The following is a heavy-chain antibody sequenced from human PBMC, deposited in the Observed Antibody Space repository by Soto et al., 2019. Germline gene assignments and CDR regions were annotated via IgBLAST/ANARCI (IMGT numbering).Heavy chain of an antibody. V-gene: IGHV6-1*01. CDR3: AREGYCSSTSCRRSNWFDP. D-gene: IGHD2-2*01. CDR2: TYYRSKWYN. CDR1: GDSVSSNSAA. J-gene: IGHJ5*02. Sequence: SQTLSLTCAISGDSVSSNSAAWNWIRQSPSRGLEWLGRTYYRSKWYNDYAVSVKSRITINPDTSKNQFSLQLNSVTPEDTAVYYCAREGYCSSTSCRRSNWFDPWGQGTLLTVSS.